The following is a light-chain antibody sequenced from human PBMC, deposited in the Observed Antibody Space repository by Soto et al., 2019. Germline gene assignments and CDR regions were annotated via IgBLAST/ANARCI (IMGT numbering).Light chain of an antibody. V-gene: IGLV2-23*01. Sequence: QSALTQPASVSGSPGQSITISCTGTSSDVGSCNLVSWYQQHPGKAPKLMIYEGSKRPPGVSNRFSGSKSGNTASLTISGLQAEDEADYYCYSYAGSSTLDVVFGGGTKLTVL. CDR3: YSYAGSSTLDVV. CDR2: EGS. J-gene: IGLJ2*01. CDR1: SSDVGSCNL.